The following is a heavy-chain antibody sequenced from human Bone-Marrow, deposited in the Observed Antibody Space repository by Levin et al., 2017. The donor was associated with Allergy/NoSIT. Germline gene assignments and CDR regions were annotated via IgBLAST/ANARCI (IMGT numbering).Heavy chain of an antibody. CDR2: IHYSGST. J-gene: IGHJ6*03. V-gene: IGHV4-59*08. D-gene: IGHD2-8*02. Sequence: PSETLSLTCTVSGVSISSYYWSWIRQPPGKGLEWIGYIHYSGSTNYNPSLRSRVTISINTSKTQFSLNLNSVTAADTAVYHCSSPFPFCTGGRCYYYYYMDVWGKGTTVTVSS. CDR3: SSPFPFCTGGRCYYYYYMDV. CDR1: GVSISSYY.